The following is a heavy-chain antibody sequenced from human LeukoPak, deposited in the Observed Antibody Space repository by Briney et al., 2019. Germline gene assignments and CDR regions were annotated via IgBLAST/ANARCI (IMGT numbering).Heavy chain of an antibody. CDR3: ARARGGYGDYGSWFDP. V-gene: IGHV4-59*01. D-gene: IGHD4-17*01. Sequence: SETLSLTCTVSRDSICGYYWNWIRQPPGKGLEWIGFFHYSGSTNYNPFVKSRVPISVDISKNQFSLNLSPVTAADTAVYYWARARGGYGDYGSWFDPWGQGALVPVSS. CDR1: RDSICGYY. J-gene: IGHJ5*02. CDR2: FHYSGST.